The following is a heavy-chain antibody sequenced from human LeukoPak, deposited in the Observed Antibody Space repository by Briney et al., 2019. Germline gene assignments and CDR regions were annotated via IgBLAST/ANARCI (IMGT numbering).Heavy chain of an antibody. Sequence: PSETLSLTCAVYGGSFSGYYWSWIRQPPGKGLEWIGEINRSGSTNYNPSLKSRVTISVDTSKNQFSLKLSSVTAADTAVYYCARTRDSSGINWFDPWGQGTLVTVSS. D-gene: IGHD3-22*01. CDR2: INRSGST. CDR1: GGSFSGYY. CDR3: ARTRDSSGINWFDP. V-gene: IGHV4-34*01. J-gene: IGHJ5*02.